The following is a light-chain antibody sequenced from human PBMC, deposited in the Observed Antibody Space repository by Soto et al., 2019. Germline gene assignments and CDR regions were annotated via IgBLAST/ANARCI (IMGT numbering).Light chain of an antibody. J-gene: IGKJ4*01. Sequence: DIQITQSPSSLSASVGDRVTITCQASHDISNYLNWYQHKPGKAPKLLIYDASDLESGVSSRFNGSGSGTDFTFTISSLQPEEFARYDCQQYENRPLTVGGGTKVDIK. CDR1: HDISNY. CDR2: DAS. CDR3: QQYENRPLT. V-gene: IGKV1-33*01.